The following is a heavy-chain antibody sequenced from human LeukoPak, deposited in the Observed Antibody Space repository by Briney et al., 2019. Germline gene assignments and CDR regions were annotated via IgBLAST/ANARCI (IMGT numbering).Heavy chain of an antibody. D-gene: IGHD2-15*01. CDR1: GVSFSGYY. J-gene: IGHJ4*02. CDR3: ARLVVAAHLDY. V-gene: IGHV4-34*01. Sequence: PSETLSLTCAVYGVSFSGYYWSWIRQPPGKGLEWIGEINHSGSTNYNPSLKSRVIISVDTSKNQFSLKLSSVTAADTAVYYCARLVVAAHLDYWGQGTLVTVSS. CDR2: INHSGST.